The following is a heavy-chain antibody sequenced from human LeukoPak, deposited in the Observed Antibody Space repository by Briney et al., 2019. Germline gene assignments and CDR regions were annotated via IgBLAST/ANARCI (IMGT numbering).Heavy chain of an antibody. Sequence: SETLSLTCTVSGGSLSSSSYYWGWIRQPPGKGLEWIGSIYYSGSTYYNPSLKSRVTISVDTSKNQFSLKLSSVTAADTAVYYCARQGYCSGGSCYSYYFDYWGQGTLVTVSS. V-gene: IGHV4-39*01. CDR1: GGSLSSSSYY. D-gene: IGHD2-15*01. CDR2: IYYSGST. J-gene: IGHJ4*02. CDR3: ARQGYCSGGSCYSYYFDY.